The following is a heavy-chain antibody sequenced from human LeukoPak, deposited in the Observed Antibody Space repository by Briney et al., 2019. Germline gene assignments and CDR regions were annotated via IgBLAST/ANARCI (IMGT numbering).Heavy chain of an antibody. CDR2: IYSGGST. CDR1: GFTFSSYS. Sequence: GGSLRLSCAASGFTFSSYSMNWVRQAPGKGLEWVSVIYSGGSTYYADSVKGRFTISRDNSKNTLYLQMNSLRAEDTAVYYCARDSNFDWSTDAFDIWGQGTMVTVSS. D-gene: IGHD3-9*01. CDR3: ARDSNFDWSTDAFDI. J-gene: IGHJ3*02. V-gene: IGHV3-53*01.